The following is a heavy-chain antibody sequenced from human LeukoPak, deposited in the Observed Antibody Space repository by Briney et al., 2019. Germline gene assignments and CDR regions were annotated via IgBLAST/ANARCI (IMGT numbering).Heavy chain of an antibody. Sequence: PGGSLRLSCAASGFSIPGYWMHWVRPAPGKGLMWVSRIKSDGSWTNYADSVRGRFTISRDNAKNTLYLQMIGLRAEDTAIYYCVRDGDAYDFDHWGQGILVTVSS. CDR3: VRDGDAYDFDH. D-gene: IGHD5-12*01. J-gene: IGHJ4*02. CDR2: IKSDGSWT. V-gene: IGHV3-74*01. CDR1: GFSIPGYW.